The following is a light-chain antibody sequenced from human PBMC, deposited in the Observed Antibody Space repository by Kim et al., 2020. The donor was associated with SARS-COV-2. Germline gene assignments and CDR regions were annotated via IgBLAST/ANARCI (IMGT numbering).Light chain of an antibody. CDR1: QSVNSN. CDR2: GAS. V-gene: IGKV3-15*01. J-gene: IGKJ1*01. Sequence: EIVMTQSPATLSVSPGERATLSCRASQSVNSNLAWYQQKPGQAPRLLIYGASTRATGIPARFSGSGSGTEFTLTISSLQSEDFAVYCCQQYNNWPGTFGQGTKVDIK. CDR3: QQYNNWPGT.